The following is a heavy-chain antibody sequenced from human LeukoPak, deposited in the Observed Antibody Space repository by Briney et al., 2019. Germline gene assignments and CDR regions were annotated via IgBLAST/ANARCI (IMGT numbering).Heavy chain of an antibody. CDR2: TYYRAKWYN. CDR3: ARAPLGYFFYYYGMDV. D-gene: IGHD2/OR15-2a*01. CDR1: GDSVSSNIAA. Sequence: SQTLSLTCAISGDSVSSNIAAWNWIRQSPSRSLEWLGRTYYRAKWYNGYAVSVKSRITINPYTSKTQFYLQLNSVPPEETAVYYCARAPLGYFFYYYGMDVWGQGTTVTVSS. J-gene: IGHJ6*02. V-gene: IGHV6-1*01.